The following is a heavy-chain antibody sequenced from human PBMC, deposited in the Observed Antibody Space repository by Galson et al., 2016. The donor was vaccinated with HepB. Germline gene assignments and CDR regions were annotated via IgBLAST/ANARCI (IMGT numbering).Heavy chain of an antibody. CDR3: ARVREQQLLDAFDI. D-gene: IGHD6-13*01. J-gene: IGHJ3*02. Sequence: SLRLSCAGSGFTFNGYNMNWVRLAPGKGPEWVSSISSGSSYIYYADSVKGRFTISRDNFKNSLYLQMNSLRAEDTALYYCARVREQQLLDAFDIWGQGTMVTVSS. CDR1: GFTFNGYN. V-gene: IGHV3-21*01. CDR2: ISSGSSYI.